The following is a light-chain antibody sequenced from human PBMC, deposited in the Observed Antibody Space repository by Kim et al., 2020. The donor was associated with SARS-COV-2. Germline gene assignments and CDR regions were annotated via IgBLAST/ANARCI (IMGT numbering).Light chain of an antibody. V-gene: IGLV2-8*01. J-gene: IGLJ3*02. CDR2: EVT. CDR1: SSDVGGYNY. CDR3: SSYAGTDNLL. Sequence: PGQSVTISCTGTSSDVGGYNYVSWYQQHPGKAPKLIIYEVTKRPSGVPDRFSGSKSGNTASLTVSGLQAEDEADYYCSSYAGTDNLLFGGGTKLTVL.